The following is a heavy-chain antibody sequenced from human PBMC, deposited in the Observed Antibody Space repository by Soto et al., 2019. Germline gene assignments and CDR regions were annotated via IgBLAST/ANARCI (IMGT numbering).Heavy chain of an antibody. CDR1: GFTFSSYA. Sequence: QVQLVESGGGVVQPGRSLRLSCAASGFTFSSYAMHWVRQAPGKGLEWVAVISYDGSNKYYADSVKGRFTISRDNSKNTLYLQMNSLRAEDTAVYYWARESLPYGMDVWGQGPTVTVSS. CDR2: ISYDGSNK. V-gene: IGHV3-30-3*01. J-gene: IGHJ6*02. CDR3: ARESLPYGMDV.